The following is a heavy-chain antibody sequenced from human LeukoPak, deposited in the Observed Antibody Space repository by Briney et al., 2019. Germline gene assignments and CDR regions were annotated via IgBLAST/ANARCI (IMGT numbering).Heavy chain of an antibody. Sequence: GGSLRLSCAASGFTFSCYAMSWVRQAPGKGLEWVSAISGSGGSTYYADSVKGRLTISRDNSKNTLYLQMNSLRAEDTAVYYCAKTLGAQDYGSGSYYFDYWGQGTLVTVSS. V-gene: IGHV3-23*01. J-gene: IGHJ4*02. D-gene: IGHD3-10*01. CDR1: GFTFSCYA. CDR2: ISGSGGST. CDR3: AKTLGAQDYGSGSYYFDY.